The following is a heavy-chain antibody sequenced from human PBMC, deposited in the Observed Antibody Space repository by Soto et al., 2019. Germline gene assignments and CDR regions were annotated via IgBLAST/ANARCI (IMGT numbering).Heavy chain of an antibody. CDR3: AKDLPTPIGYSGYDLVYYGMDV. V-gene: IGHV3-23*01. Sequence: GGSLRLSCAASGFTFSSYAMSWVRQAPGKGLEWVSAISGSGGSTYYADSVKGRFTISRDNSKNTLYLQMNSLRAEDTAVYYCAKDLPTPIGYSGYDLVYYGMDVWGQGTTVTVSS. CDR1: GFTFSSYA. CDR2: ISGSGGST. J-gene: IGHJ6*02. D-gene: IGHD5-12*01.